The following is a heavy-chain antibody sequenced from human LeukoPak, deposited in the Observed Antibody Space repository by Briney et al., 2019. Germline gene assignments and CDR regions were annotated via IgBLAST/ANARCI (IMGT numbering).Heavy chain of an antibody. CDR2: IKHDGSEK. Sequence: GGSLRLSCAASGFIFTGYFMSWVRQAPGKGLEWVGSIKHDGSEKYYVDSVRGRFTISRDNTKNLLYLQMSSLRAEDTAVYYCATDRGWRTSGYYLYYFEYWGQGILVTFSS. V-gene: IGHV3-7*01. CDR1: GFIFTGYF. D-gene: IGHD3-3*01. CDR3: ATDRGWRTSGYYLYYFEY. J-gene: IGHJ4*02.